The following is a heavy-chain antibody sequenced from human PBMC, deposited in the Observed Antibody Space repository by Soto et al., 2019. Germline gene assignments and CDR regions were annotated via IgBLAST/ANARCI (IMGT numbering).Heavy chain of an antibody. CDR2: IYYSGST. D-gene: IGHD3-10*01. CDR3: VIVLITRVRGVIILNWFDP. V-gene: IGHV4-59*01. Sequence: SETLSLTCTVSGGSISSYYWSWIRQPPGKGLEWIGYIYYSGSTNYNPSLKSRVTISVDTSKNQFSLKLSSVTAADTAVYYCVIVLITRVRGVIILNWFDPWGQGTLVTVSS. J-gene: IGHJ5*02. CDR1: GGSISSYY.